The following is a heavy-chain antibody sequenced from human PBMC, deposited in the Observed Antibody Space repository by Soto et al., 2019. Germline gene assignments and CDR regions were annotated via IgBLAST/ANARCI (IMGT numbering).Heavy chain of an antibody. CDR2: INAGNGNT. D-gene: IGHD6-13*01. Sequence: GASVKVSCKASGYTFTSYAMHWVRQAPGQRLEWMGWINAGNGNTKYSQKFQGRVTITRDTSASTAYMELSSLRSEDTAVYYCASAAAGTLTYYYYYGMDVWGQGTTVTVSS. V-gene: IGHV1-3*01. CDR3: ASAAAGTLTYYYYYGMDV. CDR1: GYTFTSYA. J-gene: IGHJ6*02.